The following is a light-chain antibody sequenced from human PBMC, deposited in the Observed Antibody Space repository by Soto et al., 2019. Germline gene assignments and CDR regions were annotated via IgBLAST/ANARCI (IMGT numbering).Light chain of an antibody. CDR3: QQSYSTHALT. CDR2: AAS. J-gene: IGKJ4*01. V-gene: IGKV1-39*01. CDR1: QSISSY. Sequence: DIQMTQSPSSLSASVGDSVTITCRASQSISSYLNWYQQKPGKAPKLLIYAASSLQSGVPSRFSGSGSGTDFTLTISSLQPEDFATYYCQQSYSTHALTFGGGTKVDIK.